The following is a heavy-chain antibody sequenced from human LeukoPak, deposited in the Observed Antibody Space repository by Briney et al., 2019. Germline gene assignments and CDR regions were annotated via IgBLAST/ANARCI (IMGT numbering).Heavy chain of an antibody. CDR2: INHSGST. V-gene: IGHV4-34*01. CDR3: AGTRIAARRPPRDY. D-gene: IGHD6-6*01. Sequence: SETLSLTCAVYGGSFSGYYWSWIRQPPGKGLEWIGEINHSGSTNYNPSLKSRVTISVDTSKNQFSLKLSSVTAADTAVYYCAGTRIAARRPPRDYWGQGTLVTVSS. CDR1: GGSFSGYY. J-gene: IGHJ4*02.